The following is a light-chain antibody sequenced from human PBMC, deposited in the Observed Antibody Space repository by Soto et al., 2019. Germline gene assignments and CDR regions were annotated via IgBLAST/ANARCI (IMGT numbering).Light chain of an antibody. CDR2: GNS. J-gene: IGLJ2*01. CDR1: SSNIGAGYD. CDR3: QSYDSSLSGRVV. Sequence: QSVLTQPPSVSGAPGQRVTISCTGSSSNIGAGYDVHWYQQLPGTAPKLLIYGNSHRPSGVPDRFSGSKSGTSASLAITGLQAEDEADYYCQSYDSSLSGRVVFGGGTKVTVL. V-gene: IGLV1-40*01.